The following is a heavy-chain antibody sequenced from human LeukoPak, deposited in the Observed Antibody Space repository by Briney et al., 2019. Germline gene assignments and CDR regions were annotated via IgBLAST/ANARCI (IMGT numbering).Heavy chain of an antibody. CDR2: IKQDGSEK. J-gene: IGHJ6*02. CDR3: ARGRGMDV. Sequence: PGGSLRLSCAASEFTFNNYWMNWVRQAPGKGLEWVANIKQDGSEKYYVDSVEGRFTISRDNAKNSLYLQMNSLRAEDTAVYYCARGRGMDVWGQGTTVTVSS. V-gene: IGHV3-7*01. CDR1: EFTFNNYW.